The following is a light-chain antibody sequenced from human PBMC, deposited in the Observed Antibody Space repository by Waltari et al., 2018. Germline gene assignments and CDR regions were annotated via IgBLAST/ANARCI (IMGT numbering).Light chain of an antibody. Sequence: EIVLTQSPGTLSLSPGERATLSCRASQSVGRPLAWYQLKPGQAPRLLIYGASTRATGTPDRFSGSGSGTDFSLTISRLEPEDFAVYFCQHYMRLPATFGQGTRVEV. CDR1: QSVGRP. CDR3: QHYMRLPAT. CDR2: GAS. V-gene: IGKV3-20*01. J-gene: IGKJ1*01.